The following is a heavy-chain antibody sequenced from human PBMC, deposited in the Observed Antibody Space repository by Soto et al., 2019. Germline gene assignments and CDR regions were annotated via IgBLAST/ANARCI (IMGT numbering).Heavy chain of an antibody. Sequence: GGSLRLSCAASGFTFSSYWMSWVRQAPGKGLEWVANIKQDGSEKYYVDSVKGRFTISRDNAKNSLYLQMNSLRAEDTAVYYCARRAYCTNGVCPEDQDYYYYYMDVWGKGTTVTVSS. V-gene: IGHV3-7*01. CDR1: GFTFSSYW. CDR2: IKQDGSEK. D-gene: IGHD2-8*01. J-gene: IGHJ6*03. CDR3: ARRAYCTNGVCPEDQDYYYYYMDV.